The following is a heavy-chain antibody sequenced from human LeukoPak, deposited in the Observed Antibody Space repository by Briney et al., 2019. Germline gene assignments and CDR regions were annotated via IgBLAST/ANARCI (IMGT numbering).Heavy chain of an antibody. J-gene: IGHJ4*02. CDR2: IYSGGTT. V-gene: IGHV3-53*01. CDR3: AGRYDSSGYPLH. CDR1: GFTFSIYE. D-gene: IGHD3-22*01. Sequence: PGGSLRLSCAASGFTFSIYEINWVRQAPGKGLEWVSVIYSGGTTYYADSIKGRFTISRDNSKNTLYLQMNSLRAEDTAVYYCAGRYDSSGYPLHWGQGTLVTVSS.